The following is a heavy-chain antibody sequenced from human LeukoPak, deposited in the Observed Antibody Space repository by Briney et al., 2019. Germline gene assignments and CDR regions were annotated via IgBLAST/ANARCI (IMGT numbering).Heavy chain of an antibody. CDR3: ASRKLGNDY. Sequence: SETLSLTCAVYGGSFSGYYWSWIRQPPGKGLEWIGEINHSGSINYNPSLKSRVTISADTSKNQFSLKLISVTAADTAVYYCASRKLGNDYWGQGTLVTVSS. J-gene: IGHJ4*02. CDR1: GGSFSGYY. V-gene: IGHV4-34*01. D-gene: IGHD7-27*01. CDR2: INHSGSI.